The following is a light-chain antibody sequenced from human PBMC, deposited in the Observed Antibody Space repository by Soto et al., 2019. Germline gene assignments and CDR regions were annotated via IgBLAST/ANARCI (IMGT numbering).Light chain of an antibody. Sequence: TALTQSPATLSISPGERATLSCRASQNVGTNLAWYHQKPGQAPRLLIYGASTRAFGLPARFTGSGSGTEFTLTITILQSEDIAVYHCQQYNNGPPWTFGQGTRVEVK. CDR3: QQYNNGPPWT. V-gene: IGKV3-15*01. CDR2: GAS. CDR1: QNVGTN. J-gene: IGKJ1*01.